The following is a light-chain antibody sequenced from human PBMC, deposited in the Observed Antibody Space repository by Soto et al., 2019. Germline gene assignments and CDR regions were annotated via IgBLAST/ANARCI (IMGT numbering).Light chain of an antibody. Sequence: QSVLTQPPSASGSPGQSVTISCTGTSSDVGAYNYVSWYQQYPGKAPKLMIYEVSKRPSGVPDRFSGSKSGKTASLPVSGLKPEDEADYYCTSYAGSNIWVFGGGTKLTVL. CDR2: EVS. CDR1: SSDVGAYNY. V-gene: IGLV2-8*01. J-gene: IGLJ3*02. CDR3: TSYAGSNIWV.